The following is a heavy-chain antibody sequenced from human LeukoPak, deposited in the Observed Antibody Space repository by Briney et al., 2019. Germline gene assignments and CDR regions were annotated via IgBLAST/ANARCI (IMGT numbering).Heavy chain of an antibody. D-gene: IGHD4-17*01. Sequence: GGSLRLSCAASGFTFDDYGMSWVRQAPGKGLEWVSGINWNGGSTGYADSVKGRFTISRDNAKNSLYLQMNSLRAEDTAVYYCARERGYYGDYGFDYWGQGALVTVSS. V-gene: IGHV3-20*04. J-gene: IGHJ4*02. CDR3: ARERGYYGDYGFDY. CDR2: INWNGGST. CDR1: GFTFDDYG.